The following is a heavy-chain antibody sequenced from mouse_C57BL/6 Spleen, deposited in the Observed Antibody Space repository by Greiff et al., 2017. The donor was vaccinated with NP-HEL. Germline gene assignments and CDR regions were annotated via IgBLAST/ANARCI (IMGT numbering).Heavy chain of an antibody. CDR2: IDTEDGET. J-gene: IGHJ3*01. CDR3: ARDYGSSSWFAY. Sequence: VQLQQSGAELVKPGASVKLSCTASGFTINDYYMHWVKQRPEQGLEWIGRIDTEDGETKYAQKLQGQATITADTSYNTAYLQLSLLTSEDTAVYYCARDYGSSSWFAYWGQGTLVTVSA. D-gene: IGHD1-1*01. CDR1: GFTINDYY. V-gene: IGHV14-2*01.